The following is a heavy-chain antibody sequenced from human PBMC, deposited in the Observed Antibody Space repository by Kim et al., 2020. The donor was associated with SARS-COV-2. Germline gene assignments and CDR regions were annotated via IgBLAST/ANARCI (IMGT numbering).Heavy chain of an antibody. D-gene: IGHD6-13*01. CDR3: ARDLYSKGEDY. CDR1: GFTFSSYS. CDR2: ISSSSSYI. V-gene: IGHV3-21*01. J-gene: IGHJ4*02. Sequence: GGSLRLSCAASGFTFSSYSMNWVRQAPGKGLEWVSSISSSSSYIYYADSVKCRFTISRDNAKNSLYLQMNSLRAEDTAVYYCARDLYSKGEDYWGQGTLVTVSS.